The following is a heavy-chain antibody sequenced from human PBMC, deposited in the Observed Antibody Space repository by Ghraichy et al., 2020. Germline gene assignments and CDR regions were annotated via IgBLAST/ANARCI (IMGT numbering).Heavy chain of an antibody. CDR3: ARGGSYTNSPIDR. V-gene: IGHV3-30*14. J-gene: IGHJ4*02. Sequence: GESLNISCTDSGFIFRNYALHWVRQAPGKGLEWVTVISSDGSVKYYADSVRGRFSISRDNSRNTLYLQMNSLRDEDTAVYYCARGGSYTNSPIDRWGQGTLVTVSS. CDR1: GFIFRNYA. CDR2: ISSDGSVK. D-gene: IGHD1-1*01.